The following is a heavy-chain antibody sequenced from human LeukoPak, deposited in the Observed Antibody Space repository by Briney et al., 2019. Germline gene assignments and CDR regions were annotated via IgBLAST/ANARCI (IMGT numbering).Heavy chain of an antibody. J-gene: IGHJ4*02. CDR3: ARDSSGHYFDY. D-gene: IGHD3-22*01. CDR2: ISNSGGSL. V-gene: IGHV3-48*02. Sequence: GGSLRLSCAAPGFTFSSYTMNWVRQAPGKGLEGISCISNSGGSLYYADSVRGRFTISRDDVKNSLYLQMNSLRDEDTAVYYCARDSSGHYFDYWGQGTLVTVSS. CDR1: GFTFSSYT.